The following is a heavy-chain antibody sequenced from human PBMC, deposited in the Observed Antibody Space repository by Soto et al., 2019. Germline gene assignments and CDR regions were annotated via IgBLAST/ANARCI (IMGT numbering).Heavy chain of an antibody. Sequence: SETLSLTCTVSGGSISSGGYYWSWIRQHPGKGLEWIGYIYYSGSTYYNPSLKSRVTISVDTSKNQFSLKLSSVTAADTAVYYCARDGAYSGYDHDAFDIWGQGTMVTVSS. CDR3: ARDGAYSGYDHDAFDI. V-gene: IGHV4-31*03. CDR2: IYYSGST. CDR1: GGSISSGGYY. D-gene: IGHD5-12*01. J-gene: IGHJ3*02.